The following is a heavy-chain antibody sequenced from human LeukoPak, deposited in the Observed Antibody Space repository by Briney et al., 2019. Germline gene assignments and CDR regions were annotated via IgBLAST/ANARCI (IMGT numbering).Heavy chain of an antibody. V-gene: IGHV3-23*01. J-gene: IGHJ4*02. CDR2: ISGGGGST. CDR1: GFTFSSYA. D-gene: IGHD3-16*01. CDR3: AKYPPGGYARTYYFDY. Sequence: GGSLRLSCAASGFTFSSYAMSWVRQAPGKGLEWVSVISGGGGSTYYADSVKGRFTISRDNSKNTLYLQMNSLRGEDTAVYYCAKYPPGGYARTYYFDYWGQGTLVTVSS.